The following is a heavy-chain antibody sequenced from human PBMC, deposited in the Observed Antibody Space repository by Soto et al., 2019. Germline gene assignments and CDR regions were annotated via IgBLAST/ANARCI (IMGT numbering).Heavy chain of an antibody. CDR3: ARRDVVAVTGSLDNWLDP. J-gene: IGHJ5*02. CDR1: GGSFSGYY. D-gene: IGHD2-21*01. CDR2: INHSGST. Sequence: SETLSLTCAVYGGSFSGYYWSWIRQPPGKGLEWIGEINHSGSTNYNPSLKSRVTISVDTSRNQFSLKVNSVTAADTAMYYCARRDVVAVTGSLDNWLDPWGQGILVTVSS. V-gene: IGHV4-34*01.